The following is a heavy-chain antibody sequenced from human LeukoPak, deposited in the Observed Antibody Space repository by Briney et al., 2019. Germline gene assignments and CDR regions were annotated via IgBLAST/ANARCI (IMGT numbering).Heavy chain of an antibody. D-gene: IGHD3-22*01. V-gene: IGHV1-69*01. Sequence: SVKVSCKASGGTFSRFTISWVRQAPGQGFEWMGGITPIFGTANFAQKFQGRVSITADGSTSTAFTELSSLRSEDTAVYYCAREWGLESSGYYYAYWGQGTLVTVSS. CDR3: AREWGLESSGYYYAY. CDR2: ITPIFGTA. CDR1: GGTFSRFT. J-gene: IGHJ4*02.